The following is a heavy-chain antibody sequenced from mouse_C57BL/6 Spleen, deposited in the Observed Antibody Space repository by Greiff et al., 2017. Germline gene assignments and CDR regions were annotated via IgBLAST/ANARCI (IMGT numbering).Heavy chain of an antibody. Sequence: EVKLVESEPGLVKPSPSLSLTCSVTGYSITSGYYWNWIRQFPGNKLEWMGYISYDGSNNYNPSLKNRISITRDTSKNQFFLKLNSVTTEDTATYYCAREGSGFAYWGQGTLVTVSA. J-gene: IGHJ3*01. CDR1: GYSITSGYY. V-gene: IGHV3-6*01. CDR3: AREGSGFAY. CDR2: ISYDGSN.